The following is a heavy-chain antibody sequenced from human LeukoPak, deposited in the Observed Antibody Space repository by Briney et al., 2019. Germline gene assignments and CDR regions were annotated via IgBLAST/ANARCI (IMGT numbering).Heavy chain of an antibody. J-gene: IGHJ4*02. CDR3: AKVSIVGDTPHYFDY. Sequence: GGSLRLSCAASGFTFSTYSMNWVRQTPGKGLEWVSYISSTSSTILYADSVKGRLTISRDNAKKSLYLQMNSLRAEDTALYYCAKVSIVGDTPHYFDYWGQGTLVTVSS. D-gene: IGHD1-26*01. CDR1: GFTFSTYS. CDR2: ISSTSSTI. V-gene: IGHV3-48*04.